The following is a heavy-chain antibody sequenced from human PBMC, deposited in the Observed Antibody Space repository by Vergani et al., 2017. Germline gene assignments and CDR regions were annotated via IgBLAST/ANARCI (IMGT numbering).Heavy chain of an antibody. V-gene: IGHV1-69*08. CDR1: GATFRSNT. CDR3: ARVPRYCSGGSCYGGDYFDY. CDR2: IIPVLGKT. J-gene: IGHJ4*02. D-gene: IGHD2-15*01. Sequence: QVQLVQSGAEVKKPGSSVKVSCKASGATFRSNTISWVRQVPGQGLEWMGRIIPVLGKTKYAQDFQGRLTITADTSTSTAYMELTSLRSQDTAVYYCARVPRYCSGGSCYGGDYFDYWGQGTLVTVSS.